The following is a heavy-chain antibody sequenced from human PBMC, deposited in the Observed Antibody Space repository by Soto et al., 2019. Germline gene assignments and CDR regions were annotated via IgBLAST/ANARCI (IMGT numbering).Heavy chain of an antibody. CDR3: AKSPLNYDFWSGGPPYMDV. V-gene: IGHV3-30*18. Sequence: GGSLRLSCAASGFTFSSYGMHWVRQAPGKGLEWVAVISYDGSNKYYADSVKGRFTISRDNSKNTLYLQMNSLRAEDTAVYYCAKSPLNYDFWSGGPPYMDVWGKGTTVTVSS. J-gene: IGHJ6*03. D-gene: IGHD3-3*01. CDR1: GFTFSSYG. CDR2: ISYDGSNK.